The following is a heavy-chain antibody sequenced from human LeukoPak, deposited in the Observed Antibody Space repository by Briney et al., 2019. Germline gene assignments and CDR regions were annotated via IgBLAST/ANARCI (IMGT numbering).Heavy chain of an antibody. CDR3: ARARPRNSSGWYYYYGMDV. D-gene: IGHD6-19*01. J-gene: IGHJ6*04. V-gene: IGHV3-11*06. Sequence: PGGSLRLSCAASGFTFSDYYMSWIRPAPGKGLEWVSYISSSSSYTNYADSVKGRFTISRDNAKNSLYLQMNSLRAEDTAVYYCARARPRNSSGWYYYYGMDVWGKGTTVTVSS. CDR2: ISSSSSYT. CDR1: GFTFSDYY.